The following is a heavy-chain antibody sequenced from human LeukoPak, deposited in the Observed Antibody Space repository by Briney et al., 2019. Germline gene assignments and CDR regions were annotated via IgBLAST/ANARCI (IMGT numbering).Heavy chain of an antibody. Sequence: PSETLSLTCTVSSGSISTSNYYWGWVRQPPGKALEWIGNIFYSASTYYSPSLKSRVTISLDTSRNQFSLKLSSVTAADTAVYCCARDRLQLQSWGQGTLVTVSS. V-gene: IGHV4-39*07. CDR2: IFYSAST. D-gene: IGHD1-1*01. CDR3: ARDRLQLQS. CDR1: SGSISTSNYY. J-gene: IGHJ5*02.